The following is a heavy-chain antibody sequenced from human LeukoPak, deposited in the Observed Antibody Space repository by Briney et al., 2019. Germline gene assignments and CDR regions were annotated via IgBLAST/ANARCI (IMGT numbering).Heavy chain of an antibody. D-gene: IGHD3-16*01. J-gene: IGHJ5*02. Sequence: ASVKVSCKVSGYNLTELSMHWVRQAPGKGHEWMGGFDPEDGETIYAQKFQGRVTMTEDTSTDTAYMELSSLRSEDTAVYYCATGVYVWGREVWFDPWGQGTLVTVSS. CDR2: FDPEDGET. V-gene: IGHV1-24*01. CDR1: GYNLTELS. CDR3: ATGVYVWGREVWFDP.